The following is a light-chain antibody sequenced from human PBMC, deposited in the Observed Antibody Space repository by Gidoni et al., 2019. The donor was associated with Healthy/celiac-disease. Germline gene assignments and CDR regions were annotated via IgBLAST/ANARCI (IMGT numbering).Light chain of an antibody. CDR1: QSVLYSSNNKNY. V-gene: IGKV4-1*01. CDR2: WAS. J-gene: IGKJ2*01. Sequence: DIVITQSPDPLAGSLGERATINCKSSQSVLYSSNNKNYLAWYQQKPGQPPTLLIYWASTRESGVPDRFSGSGSGTDFTLTISSLQAEDVAVYYCQQYYSTPYTFGQGTKLEIK. CDR3: QQYYSTPYT.